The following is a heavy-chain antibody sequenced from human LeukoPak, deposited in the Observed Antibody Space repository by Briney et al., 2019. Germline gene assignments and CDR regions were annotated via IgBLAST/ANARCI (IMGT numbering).Heavy chain of an antibody. J-gene: IGHJ6*03. CDR1: GGSINSGNYY. CDR3: ARGIVSPRFYDYMDV. CDR2: FFATGST. Sequence: NSSETLSLTCTVPGGSINSGNYYWTWIRQPAGKGLEWIGRFFATGSTSSSHNPSPSGRASISVDTSKNQFSLELNSVTAADSTVYFCARGIVSPRFYDYMDVWGKGTTVTVSS. V-gene: IGHV4-61*02. D-gene: IGHD1-26*01.